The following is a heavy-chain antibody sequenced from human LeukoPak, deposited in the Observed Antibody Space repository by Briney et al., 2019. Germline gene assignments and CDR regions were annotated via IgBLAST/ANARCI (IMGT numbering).Heavy chain of an antibody. CDR3: ARVFLILAAAGPFDY. CDR2: IYYSGST. CDR1: GGSISSSSYY. V-gene: IGHV4-39*07. Sequence: NSSETLSLTCTVSGGSISSSSYYWGWIRQPPGKGLEWIGSIYYSGSTYYNPSLKSRVTISVDTSKNQFSLKLSSVTAADTAVYYCARVFLILAAAGPFDYWGQGTLVTVSS. D-gene: IGHD6-13*01. J-gene: IGHJ4*02.